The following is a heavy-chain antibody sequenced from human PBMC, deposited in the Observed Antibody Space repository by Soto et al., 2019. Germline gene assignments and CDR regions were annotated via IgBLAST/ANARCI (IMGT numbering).Heavy chain of an antibody. CDR2: IKQDGSEK. D-gene: IGHD3-10*01. J-gene: IGHJ6*03. CDR1: GFTFSSYW. V-gene: IGHV3-7*01. CDR3: ARDQFDYYGSGSYYYYYYMDV. Sequence: GGSLRLSCAASGFTFSSYWMSWVRQAPGKGLEWVANIKQDGSEKYYVDSVKGRFTISRDNAKNSLYLQMNSLRAEDTAVYYCARDQFDYYGSGSYYYYYYMDVWGKGTTVTVSS.